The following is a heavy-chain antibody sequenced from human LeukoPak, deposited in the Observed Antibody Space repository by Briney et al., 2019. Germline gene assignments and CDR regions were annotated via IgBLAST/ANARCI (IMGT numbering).Heavy chain of an antibody. Sequence: GRSLRLSCAASGFTFDDYAMHWVRQAPGKGLEWGSGISWNSGSIGYADSVKGRFTISRDNAKNSLYLQMNSLRAEDTALYYCAKDTAYSSSEGNFDYWGQGTLVTVSS. CDR3: AKDTAYSSSEGNFDY. CDR2: ISWNSGSI. D-gene: IGHD6-13*01. CDR1: GFTFDDYA. J-gene: IGHJ4*02. V-gene: IGHV3-9*01.